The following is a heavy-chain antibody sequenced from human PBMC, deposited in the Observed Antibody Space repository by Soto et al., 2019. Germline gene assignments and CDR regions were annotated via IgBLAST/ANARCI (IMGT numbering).Heavy chain of an antibody. CDR2: TVANNGYT. Sequence: QVQLVQSGIEVKNPGASVKVSCKASGYAFTSFGISWVRQAPGQGLEWMGWTVANNGYTKYAQNLQGRVTLITDTSTSTAYMELRSLTYDDTAVYYCARCSGGTCYASYAFDIWGQGTMVTVSS. J-gene: IGHJ3*02. CDR3: ARCSGGTCYASYAFDI. V-gene: IGHV1-18*01. CDR1: GYAFTSFG. D-gene: IGHD2-15*01.